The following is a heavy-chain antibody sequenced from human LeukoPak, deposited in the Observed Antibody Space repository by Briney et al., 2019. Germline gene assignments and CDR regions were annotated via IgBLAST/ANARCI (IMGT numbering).Heavy chain of an antibody. Sequence: GGSPRLSCAASGFTFSSYGMHWVRQAPGKGLEWVAVISYDGSNKYYADSVKGRFTISRDNSKNTLYLQMNSLRAEDTAVYYCAKDQGYSYGSLDYWGQGTLVTVSS. CDR3: AKDQGYSYGSLDY. CDR1: GFTFSSYG. J-gene: IGHJ4*02. V-gene: IGHV3-30*18. D-gene: IGHD5-18*01. CDR2: ISYDGSNK.